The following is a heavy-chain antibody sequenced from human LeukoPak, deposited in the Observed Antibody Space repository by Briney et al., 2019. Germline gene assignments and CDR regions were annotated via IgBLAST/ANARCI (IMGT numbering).Heavy chain of an antibody. Sequence: SQTLSLTCTVSGGSISSGSYYWSWIRQPAGKGLEWIGRIYTSGSTNYNPSLKSRVTISVDTSKNQFSLKLSSVTAADTAVYYCAREGYEDYFDYWGQGTLVTVSS. CDR2: IYTSGST. J-gene: IGHJ4*02. CDR1: GGSISSGSYY. CDR3: AREGYEDYFDY. V-gene: IGHV4-61*02. D-gene: IGHD6-13*01.